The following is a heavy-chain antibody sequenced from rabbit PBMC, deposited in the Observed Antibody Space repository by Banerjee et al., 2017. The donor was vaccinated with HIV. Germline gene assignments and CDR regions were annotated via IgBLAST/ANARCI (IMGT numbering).Heavy chain of an antibody. Sequence: QSLEESGGGLVKPGASLTLTCTASGFTISSSSWTCWVRQAPGKGLEWIACIYAGSSGSTWYASWAKGRFTISKTSSTTVTLQMTSLTAADTATYFCVRNMGSGNAFYWAFWGPGTLVTVS. V-gene: IGHV1S40*01. J-gene: IGHJ3*01. CDR3: VRNMGSGNAFYWAF. CDR2: IYAGSSGST. D-gene: IGHD1-1*01. CDR1: GFTISSSSW.